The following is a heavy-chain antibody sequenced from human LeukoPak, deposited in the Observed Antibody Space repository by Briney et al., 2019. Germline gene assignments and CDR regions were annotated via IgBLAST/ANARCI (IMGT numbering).Heavy chain of an antibody. V-gene: IGHV3-48*03. CDR1: GFTFSSYE. D-gene: IGHD6-19*01. Sequence: QPGGSLRLSCAASGFTFSSYEMNWVRQAPGKALEWVSSITSSGTYIFYADSVKGRFTISRDNAKNSLYLQMNSLGPEDTAVYYCALRVSVPGGFDSWGQGTLVTVSS. CDR3: ALRVSVPGGFDS. CDR2: ITSSGTYI. J-gene: IGHJ4*02.